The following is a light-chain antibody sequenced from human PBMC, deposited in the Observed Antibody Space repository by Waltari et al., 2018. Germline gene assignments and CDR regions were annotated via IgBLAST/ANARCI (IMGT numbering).Light chain of an antibody. J-gene: IGLJ2*01. CDR3: SSSTRTSTLV. V-gene: IGLV2-14*01. Sequence: QSALTQPASVSGSPGQSITISCPGTSSAIGCYAYFSWYQHHPGKAPKLLISQVTYRPSGVSSRFSGSKSGNTASLSISGLQPEDEADYYCSSSTRTSTLVFGGGTKLTV. CDR1: SSAIGCYAY. CDR2: QVT.